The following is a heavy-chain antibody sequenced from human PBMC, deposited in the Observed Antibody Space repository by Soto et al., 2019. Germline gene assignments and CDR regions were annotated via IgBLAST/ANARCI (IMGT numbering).Heavy chain of an antibody. J-gene: IGHJ4*02. CDR2: IWYDGSNK. D-gene: IGHD4-17*01. V-gene: IGHV3-33*01. CDR1: GFTFSSYG. Sequence: QVQLVESGGGVVQPGRSLRLSCAASGFTFSSYGMHWVRQAPGKGLEWVAVIWYDGSNKYYADSVKGRFTISRDNSKNTLYLQMNSLRAEDTAVYYCASPGGEAYGHYWGQGTLVTVSS. CDR3: ASPGGEAYGHY.